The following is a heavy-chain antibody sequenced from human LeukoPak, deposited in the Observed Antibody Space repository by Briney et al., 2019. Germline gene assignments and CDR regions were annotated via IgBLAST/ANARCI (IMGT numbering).Heavy chain of an antibody. CDR1: GFTFSDC. D-gene: IGHD5-24*01. CDR2: VSFDGSNK. V-gene: IGHV3-30*03. CDR3: ARERATIDY. Sequence: GGSLRLSCAASGFTFSDCMHWVRQAPGKGLEWVAVVSFDGSNKYYADSVKGRFTISRDNSKNTLYLQMNSLRAEDTAVYYCARERATIDYWGQGTLVTVSS. J-gene: IGHJ4*02.